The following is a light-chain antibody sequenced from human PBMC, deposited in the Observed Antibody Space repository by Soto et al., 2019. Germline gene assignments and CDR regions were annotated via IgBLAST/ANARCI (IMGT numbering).Light chain of an antibody. J-gene: IGLJ1*01. Sequence: QSALTQPASVSGSPGQSITISCTGTSSDVGGYDYVSWYQHHPGKAPKLMIYEVSNRPSGVSNRFSGSKSGNTASLTISGLQAEDEGDYYCSSYTGSTLVFGTGTKLTVL. CDR3: SSYTGSTLV. V-gene: IGLV2-14*01. CDR1: SSDVGGYDY. CDR2: EVS.